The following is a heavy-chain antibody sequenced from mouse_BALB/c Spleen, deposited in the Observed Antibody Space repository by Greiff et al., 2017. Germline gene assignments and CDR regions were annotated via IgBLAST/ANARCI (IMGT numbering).Heavy chain of an antibody. CDR1: GFTFSSFG. CDR3: ARSGRYGGYAMDY. D-gene: IGHD2-14*01. V-gene: IGHV5-17*02. J-gene: IGHJ4*01. Sequence: VQLKESGGGLVQPGGSRKLSCAASGFTFSSFGMHWVRQAPEKGLEWVAYISSGSSTIYYADTVKGRFTISRDNPKNTLFLQMTSLRSEDTAMYYCARSGRYGGYAMDYWGQGTSVTVSS. CDR2: ISSGSSTI.